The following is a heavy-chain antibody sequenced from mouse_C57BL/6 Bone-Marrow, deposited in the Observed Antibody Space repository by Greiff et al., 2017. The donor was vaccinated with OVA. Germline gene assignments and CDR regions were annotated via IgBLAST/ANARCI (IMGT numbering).Heavy chain of an antibody. J-gene: IGHJ3*01. V-gene: IGHV1-74*01. CDR2: IHPSAGDT. Sequence: QVQLQQSGAELVKPGASVTVSCKASGYTFTSYWMHWVKQRPGQGLEWIGRIHPSAGDTNYNQKFKGKATLTVDKSSSTAYMQLSSLTSEDSAVYYCEIYDGYVAYGGKGTLDTVSA. D-gene: IGHD2-2*01. CDR1: GYTFTSYW. CDR3: EIYDGYVAY.